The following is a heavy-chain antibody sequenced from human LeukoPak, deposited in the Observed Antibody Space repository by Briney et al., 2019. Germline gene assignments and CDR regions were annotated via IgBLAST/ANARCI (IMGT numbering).Heavy chain of an antibody. Sequence: SGGSLRLSCVASGFTFSDYAMSWVRQAPGKGLEWVSGITDSGRSSYYTDSVKGRCTISRDNSKNTVSLQINNLRTEDTAVYFCARHDSFIPFWGQGTLVTVTS. CDR3: ARHDSFIPF. CDR1: GFTFSDYA. CDR2: ITDSGRSS. V-gene: IGHV3-23*01. J-gene: IGHJ4*02. D-gene: IGHD3-16*02.